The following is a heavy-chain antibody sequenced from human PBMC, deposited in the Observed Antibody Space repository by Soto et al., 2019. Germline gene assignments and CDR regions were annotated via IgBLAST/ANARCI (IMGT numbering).Heavy chain of an antibody. CDR2: ISYEGSNN. V-gene: IGHV3-30*03. CDR1: GFTFNSHG. Sequence: QVQLVEAGGGVVQPGRSLRLSCGASGFTFNSHGMHWVRQAPGKGLEWVAVISYEGSNNFYAESVKGRFTISRDNSKNTMYIQMNSLRREDTAVYYCARGAKYQLQSRYYFYGMDVWGQGTKVTVSS. J-gene: IGHJ6*02. CDR3: ARGAKYQLQSRYYFYGMDV. D-gene: IGHD2-2*01.